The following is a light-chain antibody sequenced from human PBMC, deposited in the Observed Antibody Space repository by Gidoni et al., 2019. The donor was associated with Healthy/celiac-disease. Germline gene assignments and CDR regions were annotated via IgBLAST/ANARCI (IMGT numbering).Light chain of an antibody. J-gene: IGLJ1*01. V-gene: IGLV3-1*01. CDR2: QDS. Sequence: SYELTQPPSVSVYPGQTARITCSGDNLGDKYACWYQQKPGQSPVLVIYQDSKRPSRIPERFAGSNSGNTATLTISGTQAMDEADYYCQAWDSSTANYVFGTGTKVTVL. CDR3: QAWDSSTANYV. CDR1: NLGDKY.